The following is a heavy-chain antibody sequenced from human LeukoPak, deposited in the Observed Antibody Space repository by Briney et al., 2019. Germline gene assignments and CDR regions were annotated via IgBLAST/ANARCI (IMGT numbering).Heavy chain of an antibody. V-gene: IGHV4-59*08. J-gene: IGHJ4*02. CDR1: AGSISSYY. Sequence: NPSETLSLTCTVSAGSISSYYWSWVRQTPGKGLEWIGYISYSGNTNYNPSLRSRVTISLDTSKNQFSLNLTSVTAADTAVYYCARLGGSHSPHGYWGQGTLVTVSS. D-gene: IGHD1-26*01. CDR2: ISYSGNT. CDR3: ARLGGSHSPHGY.